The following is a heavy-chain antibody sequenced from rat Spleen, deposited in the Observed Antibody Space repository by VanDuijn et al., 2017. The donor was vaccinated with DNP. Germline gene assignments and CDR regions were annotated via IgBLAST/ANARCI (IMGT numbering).Heavy chain of an antibody. CDR3: ARHGRRVFDY. V-gene: IGHV5-7*01. J-gene: IGHJ2*01. CDR1: GFTFSDYN. D-gene: IGHD1-11*01. Sequence: EVQLVESGGGLVQPGGSLKLSCAASGFTFSDYNMAWVRQAPKKGLEWVATISISGDSTYYRDSVKGRFTASRDNAKSTLYLQMDSLRSEDMATYFCARHGRRVFDYWGQGVMVTVSS. CDR2: ISISGDST.